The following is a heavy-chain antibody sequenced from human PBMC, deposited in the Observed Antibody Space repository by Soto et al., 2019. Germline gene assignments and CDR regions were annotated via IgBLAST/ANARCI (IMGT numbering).Heavy chain of an antibody. J-gene: IGHJ4*02. D-gene: IGHD1-26*01. CDR3: ARLIVGATLDY. Sequence: KPSETLSLTCTVSGGSVSSGGFYWSWIRQPPGKRLEWIGYIYYTGSAKYNPSLKSRVAISVDTSNNQFSLKVNSVTAADTAVYYCARLIVGATLDYWGQGILVTVSS. CDR2: IYYTGSA. CDR1: GGSVSSGGFY. V-gene: IGHV4-61*08.